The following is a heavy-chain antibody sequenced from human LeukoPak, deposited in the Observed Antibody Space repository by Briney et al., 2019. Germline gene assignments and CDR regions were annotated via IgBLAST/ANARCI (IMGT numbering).Heavy chain of an antibody. D-gene: IGHD6-13*01. CDR1: GYTLTELS. CDR3: ATSVGAAGTVVVFDY. CDR2: FDPEDGET. Sequence: ASVKVSCKVSGYTLTELSMHWVRQAPGRGLEWMGGFDPEDGETIYAQKFQGRVTMTEDTSTDTAYMELSSLRSEDTAVYYCATSVGAAGTVVVFDYWGQGTLVTVSS. J-gene: IGHJ4*02. V-gene: IGHV1-24*01.